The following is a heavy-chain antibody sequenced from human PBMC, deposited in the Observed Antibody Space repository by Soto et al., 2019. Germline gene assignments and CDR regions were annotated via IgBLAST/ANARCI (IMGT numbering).Heavy chain of an antibody. V-gene: IGHV6-1*01. CDR2: TYYRSKWHN. Sequence: SQTLSLTCAISGDSVSSNSAAWNWIRQSPSRGLEWLGRTYYRSKWHNDYAVSVKSRITINPDTSKNQFSLQLNSVTPEDTAVYYCARDRGRQLVRYYYYGMDVWGQGTMVTVSS. D-gene: IGHD6-6*01. CDR3: ARDRGRQLVRYYYYGMDV. CDR1: GDSVSSNSAA. J-gene: IGHJ6*02.